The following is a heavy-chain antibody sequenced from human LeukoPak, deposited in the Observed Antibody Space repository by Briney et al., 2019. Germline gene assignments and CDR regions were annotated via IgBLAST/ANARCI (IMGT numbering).Heavy chain of an antibody. Sequence: IPSETLSLTCTVSGGSINSNNYYWGWIRQPPGKGLEWIGSIYSSGSAYYNPSLKSRVTISVDTSKNQFSLRLSSVTAADTAVYYCARDLFSPPGHDYGDYYYGMDVWGQGTTVTVSS. CDR2: IYSSGSA. D-gene: IGHD4-17*01. CDR3: ARDLFSPPGHDYGDYYYGMDV. V-gene: IGHV4-39*07. CDR1: GGSINSNNYY. J-gene: IGHJ6*02.